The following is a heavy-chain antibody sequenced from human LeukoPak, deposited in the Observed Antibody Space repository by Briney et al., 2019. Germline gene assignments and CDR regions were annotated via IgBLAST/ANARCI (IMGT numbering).Heavy chain of an antibody. CDR3: ARVSSLGYSYGPRADY. CDR2: INPNSGGT. Sequence: GASVKVSCKASGYTFTSYGISWVRQAPGQGLEWMGWINPNSGGTNYAQKFQGRVTMTRDTSISTAYMELSRLRSDDTAVYYCARVSSLGYSYGPRADYWGQGTLVTVSS. J-gene: IGHJ4*02. CDR1: GYTFTSYG. V-gene: IGHV1-2*02. D-gene: IGHD5-18*01.